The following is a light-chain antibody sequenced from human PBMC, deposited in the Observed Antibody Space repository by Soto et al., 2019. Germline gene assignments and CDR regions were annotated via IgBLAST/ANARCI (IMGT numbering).Light chain of an antibody. J-gene: IGKJ1*01. CDR2: AAS. CDR3: QQSYSTPRT. V-gene: IGKV1-39*01. CDR1: QSISSY. Sequence: DIQMPQSPSTLSGSVGDRVAITCRASQSISSYLNWYQQKPGKAPKLLIYAASSLQSGVPSRFSGSGSGTDFTLTISSLQPEDFATYYCQQSYSTPRTFGQGTKVDIK.